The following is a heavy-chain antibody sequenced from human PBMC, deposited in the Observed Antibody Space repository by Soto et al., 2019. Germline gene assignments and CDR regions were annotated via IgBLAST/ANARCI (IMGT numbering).Heavy chain of an antibody. V-gene: IGHV3-23*01. CDR1: GFTFSNYA. CDR3: ARDKDIVDMFDY. CDR2: MSGGGGST. D-gene: IGHD5-12*01. J-gene: IGHJ4*02. Sequence: GGSLRLSCAASGFTFSNYAMSWVRQAPGKGLEWVSAMSGGGGSTYYADSVKGRFTTSRDNSKNTLYLQMNSLGAEDTAVYYCARDKDIVDMFDYWGQGTLVTVSS.